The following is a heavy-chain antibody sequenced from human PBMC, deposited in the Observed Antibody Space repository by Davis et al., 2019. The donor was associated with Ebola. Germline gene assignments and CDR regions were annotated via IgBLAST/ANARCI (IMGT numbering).Heavy chain of an antibody. CDR3: ARNLRYDSSGYDYYFYMDV. CDR2: IYYSGST. Sequence: LRLSCTVSGGSISRGGSYWTWIHQHPGKGLEWIGYIYYSGSTYYKPSLKSRVTISLDTSKNQFSLNLYSVTAADTAVYYCARNLRYDSSGYDYYFYMDVWGQGTLVTVSS. V-gene: IGHV4-31*03. D-gene: IGHD3-22*01. CDR1: GGSISRGGSY. J-gene: IGHJ6*03.